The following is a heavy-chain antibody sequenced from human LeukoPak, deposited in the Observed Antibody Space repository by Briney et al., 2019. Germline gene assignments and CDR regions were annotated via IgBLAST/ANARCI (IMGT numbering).Heavy chain of an antibody. Sequence: PGGSLRLSCAASGFTFDDYAMHWVRQAPGKGLEWVLGISWNRCSIVYADSVKGRFTISRDYAKNSLYPQMNSLRAEDTALYYCAKQSYSSSWYGSYFDYWGQGTLVTVSS. CDR1: GFTFDDYA. V-gene: IGHV3-9*01. J-gene: IGHJ4*02. D-gene: IGHD6-13*01. CDR2: ISWNRCSI. CDR3: AKQSYSSSWYGSYFDY.